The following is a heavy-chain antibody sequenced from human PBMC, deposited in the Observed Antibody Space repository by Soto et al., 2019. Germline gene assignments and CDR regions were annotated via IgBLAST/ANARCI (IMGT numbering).Heavy chain of an antibody. CDR3: ARHFSATRHYYYYHYMDV. CDR2: INHSGST. Sequence: SETLSLTCAVYGGSFSGYYWSWIRQPPGKGLEWIGEINHSGSTNYNPSLKSRVTISLDTSKNRFSLKLSSVTAADTAVYYCARHFSATRHYYYYHYMDVWGKGTTVTVSS. V-gene: IGHV4-34*01. CDR1: GGSFSGYY. J-gene: IGHJ6*03. D-gene: IGHD3-3*02.